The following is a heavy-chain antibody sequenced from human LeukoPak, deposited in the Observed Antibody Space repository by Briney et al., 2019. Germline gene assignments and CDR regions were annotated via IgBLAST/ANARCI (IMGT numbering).Heavy chain of an antibody. Sequence: ASVKVSCKASGYTFTSYGISWVRQAPGQGLEWMGWINPNSGGTNYAQKFQGRVTMTRDTSISTAYMELSRLRSDDTAVYYCAKRLNRAGAFDIWGQGTMVTVSS. J-gene: IGHJ3*02. CDR2: INPNSGGT. V-gene: IGHV1-2*02. CDR3: AKRLNRAGAFDI. CDR1: GYTFTSYG. D-gene: IGHD6-25*01.